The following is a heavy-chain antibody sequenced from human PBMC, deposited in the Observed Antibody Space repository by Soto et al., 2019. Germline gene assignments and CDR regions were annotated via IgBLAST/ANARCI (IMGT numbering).Heavy chain of an antibody. J-gene: IGHJ6*02. CDR1: GFSFSNAW. D-gene: IGHD2-15*01. V-gene: IGHV3-15*07. Sequence: EVQLVESGGDLVKPGGSLRLSCAASGFSFSNAWMNWVRQAPGKGLEWVGRIKRKIAGEATDYAGPVKGRFTVFREDPKSALYLQMNSLKGDNTAVYYCTTGSVEGVWGQGTTVTVS. CDR2: IKRKIAGEAT. CDR3: TTGSVEGV.